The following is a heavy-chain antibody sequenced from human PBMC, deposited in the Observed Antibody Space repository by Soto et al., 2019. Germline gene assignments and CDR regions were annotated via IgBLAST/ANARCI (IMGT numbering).Heavy chain of an antibody. CDR1: GGSFSGDY. V-gene: IGHV4-34*01. CDR2: INHSGST. Sequence: PSETLSLTCAVYGGSFSGDYWSWIRQPPGKGLEWIGEINHSGSTNYNPSLKRRVTISVDTSKNQFSLKLSSVTAADTAVYYCARGLGTGTTPSPRRLSKIIMSDYWGQGTLVTVSS. CDR3: ARGLGTGTTPSPRRLSKIIMSDY. J-gene: IGHJ4*02. D-gene: IGHD1-1*01.